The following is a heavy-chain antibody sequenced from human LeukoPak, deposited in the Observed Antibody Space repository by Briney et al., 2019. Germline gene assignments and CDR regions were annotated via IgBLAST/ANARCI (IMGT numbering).Heavy chain of an antibody. J-gene: IGHJ4*02. CDR3: ARGGTARDYFDY. CDR1: GGSVSDYY. V-gene: IGHV4-59*02. Sequence: PSETLSLTCTISGGSVSDYYWSWIRQSPGKGLEWIGYIYHTGSTSYSPSLKSRVTISADTSKNQFSLKLSSVTAADTAVYYCARGGTARDYFDYWGQGTLVTVSS. D-gene: IGHD2-21*02. CDR2: IYHTGST.